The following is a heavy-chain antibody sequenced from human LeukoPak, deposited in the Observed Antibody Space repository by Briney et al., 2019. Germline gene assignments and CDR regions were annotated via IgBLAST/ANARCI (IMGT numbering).Heavy chain of an antibody. CDR1: GGSISSYY. D-gene: IGHD2-15*01. Sequence: PSETLSLTCTVSGGSISSYYWSWIRQPAGKGLEWIGRIYTSGSTNYNPSLKSRVTMSVDTSKNQFSLKLSSVTAADTAVYYCARVLRYCSGGNCYSGGLGYMDVWGKGTTVTISS. V-gene: IGHV4-4*07. J-gene: IGHJ6*03. CDR3: ARVLRYCSGGNCYSGGLGYMDV. CDR2: IYTSGST.